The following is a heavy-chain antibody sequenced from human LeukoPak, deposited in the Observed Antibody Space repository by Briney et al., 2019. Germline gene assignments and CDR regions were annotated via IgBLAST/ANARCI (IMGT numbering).Heavy chain of an antibody. J-gene: IGHJ5*02. Sequence: ASVKVSCKASGGTFSSYAISWVRPAPGQGLAWMGRIIPILGIANYAQKFQGRVTITADKSTSTAYMELSSLRSEDTAVYYCARDMTTVVTPFPVRFDPWGQGTLVTVSS. CDR1: GGTFSSYA. CDR2: IIPILGIA. D-gene: IGHD4-23*01. V-gene: IGHV1-69*04. CDR3: ARDMTTVVTPFPVRFDP.